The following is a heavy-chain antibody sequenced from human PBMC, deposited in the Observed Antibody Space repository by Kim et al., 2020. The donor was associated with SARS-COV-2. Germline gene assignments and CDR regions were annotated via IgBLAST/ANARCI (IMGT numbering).Heavy chain of an antibody. J-gene: IGHJ4*02. Sequence: GGSLRLSCAASGFTFSSYSMNWVRQAPGKGLEWVSYISSSSSTIYYADSVKGRFTISRDNAKNSLYLQMNSLRAEDTAVYYCARDPLHDYGDYVSPPDLCYFDYWGQGTLVTVSS. CDR2: ISSSSSTI. CDR1: GFTFSSYS. D-gene: IGHD4-17*01. CDR3: ARDPLHDYGDYVSPPDLCYFDY. V-gene: IGHV3-48*04.